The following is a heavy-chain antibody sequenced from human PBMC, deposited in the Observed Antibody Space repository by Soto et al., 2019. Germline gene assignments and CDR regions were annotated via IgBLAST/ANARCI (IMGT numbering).Heavy chain of an antibody. V-gene: IGHV4-31*03. CDR3: ARWVEVSLDYFDS. CDR1: GGSISNGYYY. Sequence: SETLSLTCTVSGGSISNGYYYWSWVRQNPGKGLEWIGHIYHSGRTYYNPSLKSRVSTSVDTSKNQFSLHLSSVTAADTAVYYCARWVEVSLDYFDSWGQGNPVTVSS. J-gene: IGHJ4*02. D-gene: IGHD2-15*01. CDR2: IYHSGRT.